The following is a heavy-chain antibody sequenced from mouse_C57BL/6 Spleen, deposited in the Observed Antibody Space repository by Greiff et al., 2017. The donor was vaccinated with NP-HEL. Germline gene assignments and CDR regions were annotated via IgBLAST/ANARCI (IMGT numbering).Heavy chain of an antibody. V-gene: IGHV14-4*01. CDR3: TQGDTTVVAEAY. D-gene: IGHD1-1*01. J-gene: IGHJ3*01. CDR2: IDPENGDT. Sequence: VQLQQSGAELVRPGASVKLSCTASGFNIKDDYMHWVKQRPEQGLEWIGWIDPENGDTEYASKFQGKATITADTSSNTAYLQLSSLTSEDTAVYYCTQGDTTVVAEAYWGQGTLVTVSA. CDR1: GFNIKDDY.